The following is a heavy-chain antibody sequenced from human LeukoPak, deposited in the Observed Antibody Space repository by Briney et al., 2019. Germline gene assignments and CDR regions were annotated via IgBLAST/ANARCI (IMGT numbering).Heavy chain of an antibody. Sequence: GASVKVSCKASGGTFSSYAISWVRQAPGQGLEWMGRIIPILGIANYAQKFQGRVTITADKSTSTAYMELSSLRSEDTAVYYCASDLLSANWGSPGDYWGQGTLVTVSS. V-gene: IGHV1-69*04. D-gene: IGHD7-27*01. CDR2: IIPILGIA. J-gene: IGHJ4*02. CDR1: GGTFSSYA. CDR3: ASDLLSANWGSPGDY.